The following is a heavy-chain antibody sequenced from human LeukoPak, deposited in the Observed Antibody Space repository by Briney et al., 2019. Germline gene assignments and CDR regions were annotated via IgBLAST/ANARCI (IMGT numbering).Heavy chain of an antibody. V-gene: IGHV3-9*01. CDR2: FSWNSGFI. J-gene: IGHJ4*02. D-gene: IGHD6-19*01. CDR3: AKDMRPGNSGWYAVDY. CDR1: GFTFDEYA. Sequence: GGSLRLSCAASGFTFDEYAMHWVRQGPGRGLEWVSGFSWNSGFIDYADSVKGRFTISRDNAKNSLYLQINSLRAEDTALYYCAKDMRPGNSGWYAVDYWGQGTQVTVSS.